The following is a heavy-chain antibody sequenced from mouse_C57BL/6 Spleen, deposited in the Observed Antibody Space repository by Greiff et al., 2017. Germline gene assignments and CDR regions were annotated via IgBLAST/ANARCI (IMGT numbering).Heavy chain of an antibody. CDR1: GYTFTSYW. CDR3: ARRATEYFVV. J-gene: IGHJ1*03. V-gene: IGHV1-69*01. CDR2: IDPSDSYT. Sequence: QVQLQQPGAELVMPGASVKLSCKASGYTFTSYWMHWVKQRPGQGLEWIGEIDPSDSYTNYNQKFKGKSTLTVDKSSSTAYMQLSSLTSEDSAVYYCARRATEYFVVWGTGTTVTVSS. D-gene: IGHD3-1*01.